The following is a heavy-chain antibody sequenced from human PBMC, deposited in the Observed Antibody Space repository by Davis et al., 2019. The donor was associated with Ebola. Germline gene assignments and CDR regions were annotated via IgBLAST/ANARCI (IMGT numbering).Heavy chain of an antibody. J-gene: IGHJ6*03. CDR3: AKAYCAADCSYILHFYQYMDV. CDR2: ISGNGRAT. D-gene: IGHD2-21*01. CDR1: GFTFSSYW. V-gene: IGHV3-23*01. Sequence: GESLKISCSASGFTFSSYWMSWVRQAPGKGLEWVSGISGNGRATYYADSVKGRFTISRDKSNNTLDLQMNILTPEDTAVYYCAKAYCAADCSYILHFYQYMDVWGKGTTVTVS.